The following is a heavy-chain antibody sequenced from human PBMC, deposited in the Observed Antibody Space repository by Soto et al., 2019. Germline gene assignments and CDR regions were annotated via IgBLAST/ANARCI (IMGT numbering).Heavy chain of an antibody. J-gene: IGHJ4*02. D-gene: IGHD3-22*01. CDR1: GFTFSSYA. CDR2: ISYDGSNK. V-gene: IGHV3-30-3*01. CDR3: ARDHNEKYYYDSSGYSYYFDY. Sequence: QVQLVESGGGVVQPGRSLRLSCAASGFTFSSYAMHWVRQAPGKGLEWVAVISYDGSNKYYADSVKGRFTISRDNSKNTLYLQMNSLRAEDTAVYYCARDHNEKYYYDSSGYSYYFDYWGQGTLVTVSS.